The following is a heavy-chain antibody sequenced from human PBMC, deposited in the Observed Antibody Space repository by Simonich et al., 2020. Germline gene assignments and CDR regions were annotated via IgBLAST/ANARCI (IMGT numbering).Heavy chain of an antibody. CDR2: SSADNGNT. Sequence: QVQLVQSGAEVKKPGASVKVSCKASGYTFTSYGISWVRQAPGQGLEWMGGSSADNGNTNYAKKLQGRVTMTTDTSTSTAYMELRSLRSDDTAVYYCARASRGTWWYYYFDYWGQGTLVTVSS. D-gene: IGHD2-15*01. J-gene: IGHJ4*02. V-gene: IGHV1-18*01. CDR3: ARASRGTWWYYYFDY. CDR1: GYTFTSYG.